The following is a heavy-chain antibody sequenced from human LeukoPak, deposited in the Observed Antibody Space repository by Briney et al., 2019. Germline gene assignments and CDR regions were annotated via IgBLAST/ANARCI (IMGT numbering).Heavy chain of an antibody. J-gene: IGHJ4*02. CDR1: GFTFSSYA. D-gene: IGHD6-6*01. Sequence: GGSLRLSCAASGFTFSSYAMHWVRQVPGKGLEWVAVISYDGSNKYYADSVKGRFTISRDNSKNTLYLQMNSLRAEDTAVYYCARDLLSGSSSVYWGQGTLVTVSS. CDR2: ISYDGSNK. V-gene: IGHV3-30*04. CDR3: ARDLLSGSSSVY.